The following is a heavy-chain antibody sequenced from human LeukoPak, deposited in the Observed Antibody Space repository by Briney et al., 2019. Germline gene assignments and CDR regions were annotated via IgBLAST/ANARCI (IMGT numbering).Heavy chain of an antibody. V-gene: IGHV3-48*03. CDR1: ALTFSSYE. J-gene: IGHJ6*04. CDR3: AELGITMTGGV. CDR2: ISSSGSTI. D-gene: IGHD3-10*02. Sequence: GRSLRLSCAASALTFSSYEMNWVRQAPGKGLEWVSYISSSGSTIYYADSVKGRFTISRDNAKNSLYLQMNSLRAEDTAVYYCAELGITMTGGVWGKGTTVTISS.